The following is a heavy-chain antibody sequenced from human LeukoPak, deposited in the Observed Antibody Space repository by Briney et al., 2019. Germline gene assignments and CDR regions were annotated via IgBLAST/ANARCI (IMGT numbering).Heavy chain of an antibody. CDR1: GFTFSSYA. D-gene: IGHD6-13*01. V-gene: IGHV3-23*01. CDR2: ISGSGSIT. Sequence: GGSLRLSCAASGFTFSSYAVSWVRQAPGKGLEWVSLISGSGSITYYADSVKGRFTISRDNSKNTVYLQMNSLRAEDTAVYYSAKKRIAAAGKTDFDYWGQGTLVTVSS. J-gene: IGHJ4*02. CDR3: AKKRIAAAGKTDFDY.